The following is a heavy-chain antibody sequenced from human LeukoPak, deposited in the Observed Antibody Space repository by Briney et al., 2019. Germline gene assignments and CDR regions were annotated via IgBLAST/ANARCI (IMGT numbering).Heavy chain of an antibody. D-gene: IGHD4-17*01. CDR1: GFTFSSYG. V-gene: IGHV3-33*01. CDR3: ARDYGTVTTRFFY. Sequence: GRSLTLSRAASGFTFSSYGVLWVRRAPGRGLEGVAVIWYDGSNKYYADSVKGRFTISRDNSKNTLYLQMNSLGAEERAVYYCARDYGTVTTRFFYWGQGTLVSVCS. CDR2: IWYDGSNK. J-gene: IGHJ4*02.